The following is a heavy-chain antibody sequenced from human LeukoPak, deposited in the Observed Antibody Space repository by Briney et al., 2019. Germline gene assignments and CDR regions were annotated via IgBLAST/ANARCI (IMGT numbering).Heavy chain of an antibody. V-gene: IGHV3-30-3*01. CDR3: ARWGSTSCYDY. J-gene: IGHJ4*02. CDR2: ISYDGSNK. D-gene: IGHD2-2*01. CDR1: GFTFSSYA. Sequence: GGSLRLSCAASGFTFSSYAMHWVRQAPGKGLEWVAVISYDGSNKYYADSVKGRFTISRDNSKNTLHLQMNSLRAEDTAVYYCARWGSTSCYDYWGQGTLVTVSS.